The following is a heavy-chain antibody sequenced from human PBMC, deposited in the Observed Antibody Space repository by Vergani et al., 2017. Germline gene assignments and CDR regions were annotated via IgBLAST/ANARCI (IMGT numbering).Heavy chain of an antibody. CDR3: AKDKTGSNWHYFDS. D-gene: IGHD4-11*01. CDR1: GFTFDDFA. V-gene: IGHV3-43D*03. Sequence: EVQLLESGGGLVQPGGSLRLSCAASGFTFDDFAMHWVRQVPGKRLEWVSLITWDGGTVYYADPVKGRFVISRDNNKNSLFLQMNDLKPEDSALYYCAKDKTGSNWHYFDSWGQGTLVTVTS. CDR2: ITWDGGTV. J-gene: IGHJ4*02.